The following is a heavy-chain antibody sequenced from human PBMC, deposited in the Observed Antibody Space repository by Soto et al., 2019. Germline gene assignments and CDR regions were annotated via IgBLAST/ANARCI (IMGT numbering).Heavy chain of an antibody. CDR2: ISGRAGNT. J-gene: IGHJ5*02. D-gene: IGHD2-2*01. CDR1: GFTFASYT. Sequence: GSLRLSCAASGFTFASYTMTWVRQAPGKGLEWVSVISGRAGNTYYADSVKGRFTISRDNSKNTLYSYMSSLRAEDTALYYCAKDRYCSSTSCSSLNSWGQGTLGTVSS. CDR3: AKDRYCSSTSCSSLNS. V-gene: IGHV3-23*01.